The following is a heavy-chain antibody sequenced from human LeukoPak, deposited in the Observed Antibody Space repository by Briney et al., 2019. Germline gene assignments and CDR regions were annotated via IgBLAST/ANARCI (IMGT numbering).Heavy chain of an antibody. Sequence: GRSLRLSCAASGFTFSIYGMHWVRQAPGEGLEWVAVISDDGAQRYYADSVKGRFTISRDNSKNTLYLQVNSLRVEDTAVYYCARIDRARSGSDYWGQGTLVTVSS. V-gene: IGHV3-30*03. CDR2: ISDDGAQR. CDR3: ARIDRARSGSDY. CDR1: GFTFSIYG. J-gene: IGHJ4*02. D-gene: IGHD3-10*01.